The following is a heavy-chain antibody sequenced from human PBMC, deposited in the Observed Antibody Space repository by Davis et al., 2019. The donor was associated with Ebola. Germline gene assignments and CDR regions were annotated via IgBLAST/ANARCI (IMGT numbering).Heavy chain of an antibody. Sequence: GGSLRLSCAASGFTFSDYYMSWIRQAPGKGLEWVSSISSSSSYIYYADSVKGRFTISRDNAKNSLYLQMNSLRAEDTAVYYCAREYEAARFDYWGQGTLVTVSS. J-gene: IGHJ4*02. CDR1: GFTFSDYY. CDR2: ISSSSSYI. D-gene: IGHD2-15*01. V-gene: IGHV3-11*06. CDR3: AREYEAARFDY.